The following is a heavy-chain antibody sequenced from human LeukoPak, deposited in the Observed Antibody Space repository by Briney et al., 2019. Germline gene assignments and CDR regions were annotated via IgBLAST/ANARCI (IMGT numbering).Heavy chain of an antibody. CDR2: INHSGST. Sequence: SETLSLTCAVYGGSFSGYYWSWIRQPPGKGLEWIGEINHSGSTNYNPSLKSRVTISVDTSKNQFSLKLSSVTAADTAVYYCARGFSSGSYHSYYYYYYMDVWGKGTTVTVSS. D-gene: IGHD3-10*01. V-gene: IGHV4-34*01. J-gene: IGHJ6*03. CDR1: GGSFSGYY. CDR3: ARGFSSGSYHSYYYYYYMDV.